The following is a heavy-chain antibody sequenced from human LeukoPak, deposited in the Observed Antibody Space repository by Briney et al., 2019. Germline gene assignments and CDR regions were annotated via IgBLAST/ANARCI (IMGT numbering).Heavy chain of an antibody. D-gene: IGHD3-22*01. J-gene: IGHJ4*02. CDR2: IYSGGST. Sequence: GGSLRLSCTVSGFTFSTNSMSWVRQTPGKGLEWVSFIYSGGSTHYSDSVKGRFTISRDNFKNTLYLQMNSLRAEDTAVYYCARRAGDYSHPYDYWGQGTLVTVSS. CDR3: ARRAGDYSHPYDY. CDR1: GFTFSTNS. V-gene: IGHV3-53*01.